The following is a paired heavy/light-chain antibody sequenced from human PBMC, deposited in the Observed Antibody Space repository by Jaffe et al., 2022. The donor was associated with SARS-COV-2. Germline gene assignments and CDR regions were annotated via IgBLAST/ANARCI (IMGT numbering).Heavy chain of an antibody. CDR1: GFTFSSYA. J-gene: IGHJ2*01. CDR2: ISTTGTYT. V-gene: IGHV3-23*04. Sequence: EVQLVESGGGLVQPGGSLRLSCAASGFTFSSYAMSWVRQAPGKGLEWVSVISTTGTYTYYADSVRGRFTISRDNSKNTLYLQMNSLRAEDTAVYYCAKDPKYFDLWGRGTLVTVSS. CDR3: AKDPKYFDL.
Light chain of an antibody. CDR1: SSDVGGYNY. CDR2: DVS. CDR3: NSYTSSSTRV. Sequence: QSALTQPASVSGSPGQSITISCTGTSSDVGGYNYVSWYQQHPGKAPKLMIYDVSNRPSGVSDRFSGSKSGNTASLTISGLQAEDEADYYCNSYTSSSTRVFGGGTKLTVL. V-gene: IGLV2-14*01. J-gene: IGLJ3*02.